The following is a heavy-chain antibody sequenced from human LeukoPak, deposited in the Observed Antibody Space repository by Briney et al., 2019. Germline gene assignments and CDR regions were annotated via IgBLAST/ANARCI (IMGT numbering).Heavy chain of an antibody. Sequence: ASVKVSCKASGGTFSSYAISWVRQAPGQGLEWMGGIIPIFDTSNYAQKFQGRVTITADKSTSTAYMELSSLRSEDTAVYYCARDVDSGSYFDWFDPWGQGTLVTVSS. D-gene: IGHD3-10*01. V-gene: IGHV1-69*06. CDR2: IIPIFDTS. CDR3: ARDVDSGSYFDWFDP. CDR1: GGTFSSYA. J-gene: IGHJ5*02.